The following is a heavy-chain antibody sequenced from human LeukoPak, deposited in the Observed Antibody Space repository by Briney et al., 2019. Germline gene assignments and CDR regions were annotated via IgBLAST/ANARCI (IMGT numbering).Heavy chain of an antibody. CDR2: IIPILGVA. J-gene: IGHJ4*02. V-gene: IGHV1-69*04. D-gene: IGHD5-24*01. CDR3: ARDSGAGYIY. CDR1: GYTFSSYT. Sequence: SVKVSCKASGYTFSSYTITWVRQAPGQGLEWMGRIIPILGVANYAQKFQGRVTITADKSTTTDYMELSSLRSEDTAVYYCARDSGAGYIYWGQGTLVTVSS.